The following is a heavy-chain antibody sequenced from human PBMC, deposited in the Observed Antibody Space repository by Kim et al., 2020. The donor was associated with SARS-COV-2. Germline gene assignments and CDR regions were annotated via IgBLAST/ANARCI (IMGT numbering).Heavy chain of an antibody. Sequence: SQKFQGRVTITRDTSASTAYMELSSLRSEDTAVYYCARAGIVATIGNFDYWGQGTLVTVSS. CDR3: ARAGIVATIGNFDY. D-gene: IGHD5-12*01. J-gene: IGHJ4*02. V-gene: IGHV1-3*01.